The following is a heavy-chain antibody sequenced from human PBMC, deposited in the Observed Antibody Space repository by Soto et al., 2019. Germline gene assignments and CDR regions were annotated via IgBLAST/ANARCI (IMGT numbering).Heavy chain of an antibody. CDR3: ARVVATVAGPYGMDV. CDR1: GYTFTSYV. J-gene: IGHJ6*02. Sequence: ASVKVSCKASGYTFTSYVISWVRQAPGQGLEWMGWISAYNGNTNFAPKLQGRVTMTTDTSTSIAYMELRSLRADDTAVYYCARVVATVAGPYGMDVWGQGTTVTVSS. V-gene: IGHV1-18*01. CDR2: ISAYNGNT. D-gene: IGHD6-19*01.